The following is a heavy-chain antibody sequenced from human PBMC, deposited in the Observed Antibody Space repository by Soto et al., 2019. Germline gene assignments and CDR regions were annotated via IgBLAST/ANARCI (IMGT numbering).Heavy chain of an antibody. CDR2: IIPIFGTA. V-gene: IGHV1-69*06. Sequence: ASVKVSCKASGGTFSSYAISWVRQAPGQGLEWMGGIIPIFGTANYAQKFQGRVTITADKSTSTAYMELSSLRSEDTAVYYCARNPQNYYGSETWGQGTLVTVSS. CDR3: ARNPQNYYGSET. CDR1: GGTFSSYA. J-gene: IGHJ4*02. D-gene: IGHD3-10*01.